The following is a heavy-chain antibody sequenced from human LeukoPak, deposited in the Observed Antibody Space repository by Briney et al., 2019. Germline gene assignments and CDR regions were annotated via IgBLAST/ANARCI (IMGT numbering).Heavy chain of an antibody. V-gene: IGHV3-30*02. D-gene: IGHD6-13*01. J-gene: IGHJ2*01. CDR1: GFTFSSYG. CDR3: ARESIAAAGRRVYFDL. CDR2: IRYDGSNK. Sequence: PGGSLRLSCAASGFTFSSYGMHWVRQAPGKGLEWVAFIRYDGSNKYYADSVKGRFTISRDNAKNSLYLQMNSLRAEDTAVYFCARESIAAAGRRVYFDLWGRGTLVSVSS.